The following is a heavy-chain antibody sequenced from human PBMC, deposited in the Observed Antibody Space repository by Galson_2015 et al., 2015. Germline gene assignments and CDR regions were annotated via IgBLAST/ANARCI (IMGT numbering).Heavy chain of an antibody. CDR2: IIPMYGIT. D-gene: IGHD6-6*01. V-gene: IGHV1-69*10. CDR3: ARGDEYDPRYYSGMDV. Sequence: SVKVSCKASGGTFSSYGVNWVRLAPGQGLEWMGQIIPMYGITTYAQKFQGRVTITADKSTSTACIELSSLRSDDTAVYYCARGDEYDPRYYSGMDVWGQGTTVTVSS. J-gene: IGHJ6*02. CDR1: GGTFSSYG.